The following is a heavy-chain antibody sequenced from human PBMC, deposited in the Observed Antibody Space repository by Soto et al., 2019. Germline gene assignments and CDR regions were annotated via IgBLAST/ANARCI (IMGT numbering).Heavy chain of an antibody. V-gene: IGHV4-61*01. D-gene: IGHD3-22*01. Sequence: QVHLQESGPRLVQPSETLSLACTVSGGPVNSGSYFWRWSRQPPGKGLEWIGYIYYSGNTFYNPSFQSRVTMSVDTSKNQFSLKLPSVTAADTAVYYCARGGGPYDSSSYYFDSWGQGTLVTVSP. J-gene: IGHJ4*02. CDR3: ARGGGPYDSSSYYFDS. CDR1: GGPVNSGSYF. CDR2: IYYSGNT.